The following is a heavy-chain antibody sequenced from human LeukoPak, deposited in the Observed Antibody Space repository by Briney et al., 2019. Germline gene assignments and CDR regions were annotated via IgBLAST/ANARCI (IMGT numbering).Heavy chain of an antibody. J-gene: IGHJ4*02. CDR2: ISGNGDNT. D-gene: IGHD6-13*01. CDR3: ARDSSSNLFYFDL. Sequence: GGSLRLSCAASGFTFSNYALTWVRQAPGKGLEWVSVISGNGDNTYYADSVKGRFTISRDNSKNTLYLQMNSLGAEDTAVYYCARDSSSNLFYFDLWGQGTLVTVSS. V-gene: IGHV3-23*01. CDR1: GFTFSNYA.